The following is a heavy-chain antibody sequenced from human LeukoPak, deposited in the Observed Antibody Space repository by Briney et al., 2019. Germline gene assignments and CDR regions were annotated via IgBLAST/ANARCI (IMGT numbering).Heavy chain of an antibody. CDR2: IDHSDSYT. CDR1: GYSFTSYW. Sequence: GESLKISCKGSGYSFTSYWISWVRQMPGKGLEWMGRIDHSDSYTNYSPSFQGHVTISADKSISTAYLQWSSLKASDTAMYYCARHESGYFQHWGQGTLVTVSS. J-gene: IGHJ1*01. V-gene: IGHV5-10-1*01. CDR3: ARHESGYFQH.